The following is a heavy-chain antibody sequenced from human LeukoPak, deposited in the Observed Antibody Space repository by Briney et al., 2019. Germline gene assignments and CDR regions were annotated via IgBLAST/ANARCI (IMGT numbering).Heavy chain of an antibody. D-gene: IGHD3-22*01. Sequence: GGSLRLSCAASEFTFSNYWMSWVRQAAGKGLEWVANIKQDGSEKYYVDSVKGRFTISRDNAKNSLYLQMNSLRAEDTAVYYCAGLSPYYYENSGYYDFAEYFQYWGQGTLVTVSS. V-gene: IGHV3-7*01. CDR3: AGLSPYYYENSGYYDFAEYFQY. CDR1: EFTFSNYW. CDR2: IKQDGSEK. J-gene: IGHJ1*01.